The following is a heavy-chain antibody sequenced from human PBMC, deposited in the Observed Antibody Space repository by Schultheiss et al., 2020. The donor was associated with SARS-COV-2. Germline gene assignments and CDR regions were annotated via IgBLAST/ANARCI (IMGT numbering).Heavy chain of an antibody. CDR2: IIPIFGTA. V-gene: IGHV1-69*05. J-gene: IGHJ4*02. D-gene: IGHD2-2*01. CDR1: GGTFSSYA. Sequence: SVKVSCKASGGTFSSYAISWVRQAPGQGLEWMGGIIPIFGTANYAQKFQGRVTMTRDTSMSTAYMELSRLTSDDTAVYYCARDHLGSTSVDYWGQGTLVTVSS. CDR3: ARDHLGSTSVDY.